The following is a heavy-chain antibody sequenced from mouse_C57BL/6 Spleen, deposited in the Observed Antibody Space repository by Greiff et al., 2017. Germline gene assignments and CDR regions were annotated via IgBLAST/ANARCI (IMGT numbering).Heavy chain of an antibody. Sequence: EVKLMESGPELVKPGASVKISCKASGYSFTGYYMNWVKQSPEKSLEWIGEINPSTGGTTYNQKFKAKATLTVDKSSSTAYMQLKSLTSEDSAVYYCARDSSGSDYWGQGTTLTVSS. D-gene: IGHD3-2*02. CDR2: INPSTGGT. CDR3: ARDSSGSDY. J-gene: IGHJ2*01. CDR1: GYSFTGYY. V-gene: IGHV1-42*01.